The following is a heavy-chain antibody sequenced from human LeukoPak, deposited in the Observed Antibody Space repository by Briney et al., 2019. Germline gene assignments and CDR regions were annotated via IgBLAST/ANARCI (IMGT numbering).Heavy chain of an antibody. D-gene: IGHD1/OR15-1a*01. CDR2: MYYSGST. J-gene: IGHJ4*02. Sequence: TSETLSLTCTVSGGSISSSGYYWGWIRQPPGKGLEWIGSMYYSGSTYYTPSLKSRVTISTDTSKNQFSLKLTSVTAADTAVYYCARAGGTPASFDYWGQGTLVTVSS. CDR1: GGSISSSGYY. V-gene: IGHV4-39*07. CDR3: ARAGGTPASFDY.